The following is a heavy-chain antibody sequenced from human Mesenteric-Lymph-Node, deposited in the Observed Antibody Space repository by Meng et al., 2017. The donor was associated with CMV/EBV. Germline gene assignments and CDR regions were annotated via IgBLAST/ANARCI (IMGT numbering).Heavy chain of an antibody. Sequence: GESLKISCAVSGLTLNTYGMHWVRQAPGKGLVWVSRINSDGSSTNYADSVKGRFTISRDNAKNTLYLQMNSLRADDTAVYYCARRGLTTVNPVGYDYWGQGTLVTVSS. V-gene: IGHV3-74*01. CDR1: GLTLNTYG. D-gene: IGHD4-11*01. J-gene: IGHJ4*02. CDR2: INSDGSST. CDR3: ARRGLTTVNPVGYDY.